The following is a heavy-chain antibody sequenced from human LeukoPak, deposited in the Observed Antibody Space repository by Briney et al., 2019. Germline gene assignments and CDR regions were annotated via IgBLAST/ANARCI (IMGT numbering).Heavy chain of an antibody. Sequence: SETLSLTCTVSGGSISSGNYYWSWIRQPAGKGLEWIGRIYTSGSSNYNPSLKSRVTISVDTSKNQFSLKLSSVTAADTAVYYCARALPGYYDILTGKFYYYYYMDVWGKGTTVTVSS. CDR3: ARALPGYYDILTGKFYYYYYMDV. V-gene: IGHV4-61*02. D-gene: IGHD3-9*01. CDR2: IYTSGSS. CDR1: GGSISSGNYY. J-gene: IGHJ6*03.